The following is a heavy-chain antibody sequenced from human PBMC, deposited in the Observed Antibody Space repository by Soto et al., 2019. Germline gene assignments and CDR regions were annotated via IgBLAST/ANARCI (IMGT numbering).Heavy chain of an antibody. D-gene: IGHD6-19*01. J-gene: IGHJ4*02. CDR1: GFSLSSTRMA. CDR2: IYWDDDK. CDR3: AHIVVAGLGYYFDY. Sequence: QITLKESGPTLVKPTQTLTLTCTFSGFSLSSTRMAVGWIRQPPGKALEWLALIYWDDDKRYSPFLKSRLTIPKDTSKHQVVLTMSNMDPVDTASYYCAHIVVAGLGYYFDYWGQGTLVTVSS. V-gene: IGHV2-5*02.